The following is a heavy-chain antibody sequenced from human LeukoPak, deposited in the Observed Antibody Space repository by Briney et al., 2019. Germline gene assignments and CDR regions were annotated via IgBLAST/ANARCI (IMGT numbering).Heavy chain of an antibody. Sequence: PGGSLRLSCAASGFTFSSYWMHWVRQAPGKGLVWVSRINSDGSSTSYADSVKGRFTISRDNSKNTLYLQMNSLRAEDTAVYYCARVGDSSGYYYLDYWGQGTLVTVSS. CDR2: INSDGSST. CDR3: ARVGDSSGYYYLDY. CDR1: GFTFSSYW. J-gene: IGHJ4*02. D-gene: IGHD3-22*01. V-gene: IGHV3-74*01.